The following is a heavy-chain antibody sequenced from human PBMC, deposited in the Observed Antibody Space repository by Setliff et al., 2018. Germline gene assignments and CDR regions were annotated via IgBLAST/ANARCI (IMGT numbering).Heavy chain of an antibody. J-gene: IGHJ4*02. CDR2: IYYNGRS. Sequence: SETLSLTCTVSGGSISNYYWSWIRQSPGKGLEWIGFIYYNGRSDHNPSFQSRVTMSVGRSKNQFSLNLRAMTAADTAVYYCAREGGGSGWTPDSWGQGTLVTVSS. CDR1: GGSISNYY. V-gene: IGHV4-59*01. D-gene: IGHD6-19*01. CDR3: AREGGGSGWTPDS.